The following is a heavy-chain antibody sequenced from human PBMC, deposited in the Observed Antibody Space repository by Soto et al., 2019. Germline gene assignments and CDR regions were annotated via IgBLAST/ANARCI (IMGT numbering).Heavy chain of an antibody. CDR3: ANKLTVVPAARSTWFDP. Sequence: QITLKESGPTLVKPTQTLTLTCTFSGFSLSSSGEGVAWIRQPPGKALEWLALIYWDDDKRYSPSLKRRLTIAKDTSKRRAVVTMTSMAPVDTGTYYCANKLTVVPAARSTWFDPWGQGTLVTVSS. CDR1: GFSLSSSGEG. J-gene: IGHJ5*02. CDR2: IYWDDDK. D-gene: IGHD2-15*01. V-gene: IGHV2-5*02.